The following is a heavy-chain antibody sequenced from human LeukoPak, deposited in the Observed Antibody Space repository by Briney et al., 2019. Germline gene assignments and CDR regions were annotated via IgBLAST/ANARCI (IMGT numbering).Heavy chain of an antibody. CDR3: ARHLGRITAAAPRWSDP. Sequence: GESLKISCKGSGYSFTNYWIGWVRQMPGKGLEWMGIIYPDDSDTRYSPSFQGQVTISADKSISTAYLQWSSLKASDTAMYYCARHLGRITAAAPRWSDPWGQGTLVTVSS. V-gene: IGHV5-51*01. CDR2: IYPDDSDT. J-gene: IGHJ5*02. CDR1: GYSFTNYW. D-gene: IGHD6-13*01.